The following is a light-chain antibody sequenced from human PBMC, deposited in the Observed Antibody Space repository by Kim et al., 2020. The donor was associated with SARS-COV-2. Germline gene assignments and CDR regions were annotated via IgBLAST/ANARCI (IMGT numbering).Light chain of an antibody. V-gene: IGKV1-39*01. J-gene: IGKJ1*01. CDR2: TAS. CDR3: QQSYGTPKWT. CDR1: QSISRY. Sequence: DIQMTQSPSSLSASVGDRVTITCRASQSISRYLNWYQQKPGKAPKLLIYTASSLQSGVPSRFSGSGSGTDFTLTISSLQPEDSATYYCQQSYGTPKWTFGQGTKVEIK.